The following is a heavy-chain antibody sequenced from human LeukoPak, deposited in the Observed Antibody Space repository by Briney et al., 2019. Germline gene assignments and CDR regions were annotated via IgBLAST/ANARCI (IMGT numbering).Heavy chain of an antibody. J-gene: IGHJ4*02. CDR3: ARVRRYYYGSGSYYDY. CDR2: IYTSGGT. CDR1: GGSISSYY. D-gene: IGHD3-10*01. Sequence: SETLSLTCTVSGGSISSYYWSWIRQPAGKGLEWIGRIYTSGGTNYNPSLKSRVTMSVDTSKNQFSLKLSSVTAADTAVYYCARVRRYYYGSGSYYDYWGQGTLVTVSS. V-gene: IGHV4-4*07.